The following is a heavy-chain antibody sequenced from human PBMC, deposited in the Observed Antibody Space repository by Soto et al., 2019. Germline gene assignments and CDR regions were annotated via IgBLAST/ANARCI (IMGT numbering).Heavy chain of an antibody. J-gene: IGHJ6*02. Sequence: QVQLVESGGDVVQPGRSLRLSCAASGFTFSSYGMHWVRQAPGKGLEWVAVISYDGSNKYYADSVKGRFTISRDNSKNTLYLQMNSLRGADTAVYYCAKQAPLRFLEWANCGMDVGGQGTAATVSS. CDR3: AKQAPLRFLEWANCGMDV. CDR2: ISYDGSNK. D-gene: IGHD3-3*01. CDR1: GFTFSSYG. V-gene: IGHV3-30*18.